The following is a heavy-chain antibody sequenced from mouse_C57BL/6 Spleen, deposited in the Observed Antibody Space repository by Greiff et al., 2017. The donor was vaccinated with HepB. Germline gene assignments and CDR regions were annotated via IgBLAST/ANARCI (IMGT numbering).Heavy chain of an antibody. CDR2: INPNYGTT. CDR1: GYSFTDYN. Sequence: EVNLVESGPELVKPGASVKISCKASGYSFTDYNMNWVKQSNGKSLEWIGVINPNYGTTSYNQKFKGKATLTVDQSSSTAYMQLNSLTSEDSAVYYCARERIYYDYDAKGAWFAYWGQGTLVTVSA. D-gene: IGHD2-4*01. CDR3: ARERIYYDYDAKGAWFAY. V-gene: IGHV1-39*01. J-gene: IGHJ3*01.